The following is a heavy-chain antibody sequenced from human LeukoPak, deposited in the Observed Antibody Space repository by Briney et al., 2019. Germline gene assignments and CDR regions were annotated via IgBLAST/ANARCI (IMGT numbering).Heavy chain of an antibody. V-gene: IGHV3-23*01. D-gene: IGHD6-19*01. Sequence: GGSLRLSCAASGFTFSSHAMSWVRQAPGKGLEWVSAISGSGGSTYYADSVEGRFTISRDKSKNTLYLQMNSLRAEDTAVYYCAKGLAVAGHFDYWGQGTLVTVSS. CDR1: GFTFSSHA. J-gene: IGHJ4*02. CDR3: AKGLAVAGHFDY. CDR2: ISGSGGST.